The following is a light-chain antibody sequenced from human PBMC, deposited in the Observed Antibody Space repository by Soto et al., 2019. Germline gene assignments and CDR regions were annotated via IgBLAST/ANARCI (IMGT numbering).Light chain of an antibody. CDR2: SSD. CDR3: AAWDDSLNAWA. CDR1: SSNIGRNT. J-gene: IGLJ3*02. Sequence: QSVLTQPPSASGTPGQRVTISCSGSSSNIGRNTVKWYRQLPGTAPKLLIGSSDQRPSGVPDRFSGSQSGTSASLGISGLQSGDEAEYICAAWDDSLNAWAFGGGTKLTVL. V-gene: IGLV1-44*01.